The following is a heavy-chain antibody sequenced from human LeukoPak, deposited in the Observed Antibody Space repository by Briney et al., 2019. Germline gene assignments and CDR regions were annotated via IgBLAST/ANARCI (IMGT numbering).Heavy chain of an antibody. CDR3: ARDSSSSSYDY. D-gene: IGHD6-13*01. CDR1: GGSFSGYY. V-gene: IGHV4-34*01. J-gene: IGHJ4*02. Sequence: SETLSLTCAVYGGSFSGYYWSWIRQPPGKGLEWIGEINHSGSTNYNPSLKSRVTISVDTSKNQLSLKLSSVTAADTAVYYCARDSSSSSYDYWGQGTLVTVSS. CDR2: INHSGST.